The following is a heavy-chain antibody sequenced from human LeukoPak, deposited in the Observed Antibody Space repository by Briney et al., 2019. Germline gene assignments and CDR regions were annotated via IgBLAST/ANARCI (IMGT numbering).Heavy chain of an antibody. J-gene: IGHJ4*02. V-gene: IGHV3-74*03. Sequence: GGSLRLSCTASGFTFSGYWMHWVRQAPRKGLVWVARINSDGFSITSADSVKGRFTISRDNSKNTLYLQMTSLRDDDTALYYCAVSYYCRGSACYSGLDYWGQGTLVTVSS. CDR3: AVSYYCRGSACYSGLDY. CDR1: GFTFSGYW. CDR2: INSDGFSI. D-gene: IGHD2-15*01.